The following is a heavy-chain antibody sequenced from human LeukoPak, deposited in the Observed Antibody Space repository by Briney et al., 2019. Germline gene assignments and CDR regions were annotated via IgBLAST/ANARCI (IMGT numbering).Heavy chain of an antibody. J-gene: IGHJ6*02. CDR3: AKDQSTVTDGMDV. Sequence: GGSLRLSCAASGFTFSNYGMHWVRQAPGKGLEWVAIISYDRSNKYYADSVKGRFTISRDNSKNTLYLQMNSLRAEDTAVYYCAKDQSTVTDGMDVWGQGTTVTVSS. D-gene: IGHD4-17*01. V-gene: IGHV3-30*18. CDR2: ISYDRSNK. CDR1: GFTFSNYG.